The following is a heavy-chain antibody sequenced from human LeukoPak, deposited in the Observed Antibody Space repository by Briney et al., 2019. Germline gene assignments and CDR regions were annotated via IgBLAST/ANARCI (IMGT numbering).Heavy chain of an antibody. CDR3: ARDPRPIYYYDSSGYFGNFDY. J-gene: IGHJ4*02. D-gene: IGHD3-22*01. CDR1: GFTFSSYG. Sequence: GRSLRLSCAASGFTFSSYGMHWVRQAPGKGLEWMAVISYDGSNKYYADSVKGRFTISRDNSKNTLYLQMNSLRAEDTAVYYCARDPRPIYYYDSSGYFGNFDYWGQGTLVTVSS. V-gene: IGHV3-30*19. CDR2: ISYDGSNK.